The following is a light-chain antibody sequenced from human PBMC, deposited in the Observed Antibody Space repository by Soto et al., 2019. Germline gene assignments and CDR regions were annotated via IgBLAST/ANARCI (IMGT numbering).Light chain of an antibody. CDR3: SSSTGSGNFVV. Sequence: QSALTQPPSASGSPGQSVTISCTGTSSDIGGYNSVSWYQQHPGTAPKLMIYEVNKRPSGVPDRFSGSKSGNTASLTVSGLQAEDEADYYCSSSTGSGNFVVFGGGTKLTVL. CDR2: EVN. J-gene: IGLJ2*01. CDR1: SSDIGGYNS. V-gene: IGLV2-8*01.